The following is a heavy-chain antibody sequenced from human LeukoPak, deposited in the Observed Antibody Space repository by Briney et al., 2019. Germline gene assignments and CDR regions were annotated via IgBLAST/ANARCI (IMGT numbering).Heavy chain of an antibody. Sequence: ETLSLTCAVYGGSFSGYYWSWIRQPPGKGLEWVSTISGSGGTTYYAASVKGRFTISRDTSKNTLFLQMNSLRAEDTAVYYCAKGSTFGDLNYFDSWGQGALVTVSS. CDR1: GGSFSGYY. J-gene: IGHJ4*02. D-gene: IGHD4-17*01. CDR2: ISGSGGTT. V-gene: IGHV3-23*01. CDR3: AKGSTFGDLNYFDS.